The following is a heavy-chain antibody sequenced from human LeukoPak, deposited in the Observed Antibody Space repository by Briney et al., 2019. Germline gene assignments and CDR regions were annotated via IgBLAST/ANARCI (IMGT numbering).Heavy chain of an antibody. V-gene: IGHV3-21*01. J-gene: IGHJ3*02. Sequence: KPGGSLRLSCAASGFTFSSYSMNWVRQTPGKGLEWVSSISSSSSYIYYADSVKGRFTISRDNAKNSLYLQMNSLRAEDTAVYYCARVRGITGTGAFDIWGQGTMVTVSS. CDR3: ARVRGITGTGAFDI. CDR2: ISSSSSYI. D-gene: IGHD1-20*01. CDR1: GFTFSSYS.